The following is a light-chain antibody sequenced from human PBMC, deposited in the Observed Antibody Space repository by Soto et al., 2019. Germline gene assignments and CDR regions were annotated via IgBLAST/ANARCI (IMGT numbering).Light chain of an antibody. CDR2: DVS. CDR1: SSDVGGYNY. Sequence: QSVLTQPASVSGSPGQSITISCTGTSSDVGGYNYVSWYQQHPGKAPKLMIYDVSNRPSGVSNRFSGSKSGNTASLTISGLQAEDEAYYYCCSYTSSSTRVFGGGTKLTVL. J-gene: IGLJ2*01. V-gene: IGLV2-14*01. CDR3: CSYTSSSTRV.